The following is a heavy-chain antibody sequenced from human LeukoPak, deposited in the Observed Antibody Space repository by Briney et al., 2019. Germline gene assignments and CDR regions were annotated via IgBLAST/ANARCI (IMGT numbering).Heavy chain of an antibody. CDR1: GESFDGFY. V-gene: IGHV4-34*01. J-gene: IGHJ5*02. Sequence: SETLSLTCAVYGESFDGFYWNWIRQFPGKGLEWLGEVNYSGTSDYNPALESRVDIPADPSKRQFSLKLTSVTASDTAVYAVRLTTSRLATATTWFDPWGQGTLVSVSS. CDR2: VNYSGTS. D-gene: IGHD1-1*01. CDR3: RLTTSRLATATTWFDP.